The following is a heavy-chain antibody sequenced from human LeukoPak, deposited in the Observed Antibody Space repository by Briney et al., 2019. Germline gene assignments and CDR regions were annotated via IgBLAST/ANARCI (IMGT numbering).Heavy chain of an antibody. Sequence: GASVKLSCTASGYTFTSYAMHWVRQAPGQRLEWMGWINADNGNTKYSQKFQGRVTITRDTSASTAYMELSSLRSEDTAAYYCASDRVAGTAAAGMLDDWGQGTLVTVSS. V-gene: IGHV1-3*01. CDR2: INADNGNT. D-gene: IGHD6-13*01. J-gene: IGHJ4*02. CDR3: ASDRVAGTAAAGMLDD. CDR1: GYTFTSYA.